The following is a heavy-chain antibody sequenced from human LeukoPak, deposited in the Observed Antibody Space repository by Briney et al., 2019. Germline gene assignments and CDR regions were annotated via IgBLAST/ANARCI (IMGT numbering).Heavy chain of an antibody. D-gene: IGHD3-9*01. CDR1: GFTFSSYS. CDR3: ARERGYYDILTGSLDAFDI. V-gene: IGHV3-48*01. J-gene: IGHJ3*02. Sequence: GGSLRLSCAASGFTFSSYSMSWVRQAPGKGLEWVSYISSSSNTIKYADSVRGRFTISRDNAKNSLYLQMNSLRAEDTAVYYCARERGYYDILTGSLDAFDIWGQGTMVTVSS. CDR2: ISSSSNTI.